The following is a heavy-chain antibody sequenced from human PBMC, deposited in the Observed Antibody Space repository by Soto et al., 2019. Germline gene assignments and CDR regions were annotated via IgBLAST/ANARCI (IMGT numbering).Heavy chain of an antibody. Sequence: GGSLRLSCAASGFTFSTYSMSWIRQAPGKGLEWVSYISSSGSTIYYADSVKGRFTISRDNAKNSLYLQMNSLRAEDTAVYYCATSPADIVVVPAAPRFDYWGQGTLVTVSS. CDR1: GFTFSTYS. J-gene: IGHJ4*02. CDR2: ISSSGSTI. V-gene: IGHV3-11*01. D-gene: IGHD2-2*01. CDR3: ATSPADIVVVPAAPRFDY.